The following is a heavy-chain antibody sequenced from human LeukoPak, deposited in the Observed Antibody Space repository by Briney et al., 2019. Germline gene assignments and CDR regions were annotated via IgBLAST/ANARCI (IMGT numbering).Heavy chain of an antibody. V-gene: IGHV3-23*01. CDR2: ISGSGGST. J-gene: IGHJ4*02. Sequence: GGSLRLSCAASGFTFSSYAMSWVRQAPGKGLEWVSAISGSGGSTYYADSVKGRFTISRDNSKNTLYLQMNSLRAEDTAVYYCAKDKKRDYQPCYFDYWGQGTLVTVSS. D-gene: IGHD3-16*01. CDR3: AKDKKRDYQPCYFDY. CDR1: GFTFSSYA.